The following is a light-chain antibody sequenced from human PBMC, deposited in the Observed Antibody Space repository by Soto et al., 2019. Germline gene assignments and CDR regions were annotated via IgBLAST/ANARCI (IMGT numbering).Light chain of an antibody. CDR1: SSNIGSNY. CDR2: RNN. CDR3: AAWDDSLSVHVV. V-gene: IGLV1-47*01. Sequence: QAVVTRPPSASGTPGQRVTISCSGSSSNIGSNYVYWYQQLPGTAPKLLIYRNNQRPSGVPDRFSGSKSGTSASLAISGLRSEDEDDYYCAAWDDSLSVHVVFGGGTKLTVL. J-gene: IGLJ2*01.